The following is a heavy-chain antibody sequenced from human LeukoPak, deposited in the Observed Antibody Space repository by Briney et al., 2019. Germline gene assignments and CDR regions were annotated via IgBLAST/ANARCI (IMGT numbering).Heavy chain of an antibody. CDR2: INHSGST. Sequence: PSETLSLTCAVYGGSFSGYYWSWIRQPPGKGLEWIGEINHSGSTNYNPSLKSRVTISTDKSKNQFSLKLTSVTAADTAVYYCGSQREWSLTEYHFDYWGQGTLVTVSS. D-gene: IGHD3-3*01. V-gene: IGHV4-34*01. CDR1: GGSFSGYY. CDR3: GSQREWSLTEYHFDY. J-gene: IGHJ4*02.